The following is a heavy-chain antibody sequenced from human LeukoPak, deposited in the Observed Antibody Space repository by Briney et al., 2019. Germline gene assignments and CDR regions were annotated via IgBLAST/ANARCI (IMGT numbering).Heavy chain of an antibody. CDR3: ARGDQEFDY. CDR2: VYASGDYNSGSN. Sequence: SETLSLTCTVSGTSITTYSWSWIRHTPGKGLEWIGYVYASGDYNSGSNTSTPSLESRVTITVDTSKNQFALRLTSLTAADTAVYYCARGDQEFDYWGQGTRVTVSS. J-gene: IGHJ4*02. CDR1: GTSITTYS. V-gene: IGHV4-59*13.